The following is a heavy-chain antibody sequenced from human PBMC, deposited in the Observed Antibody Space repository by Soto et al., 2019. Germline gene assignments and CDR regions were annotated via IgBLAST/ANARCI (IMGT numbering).Heavy chain of an antibody. D-gene: IGHD4-17*01. CDR2: VSGTGGSA. V-gene: IGHV3-23*01. J-gene: IGHJ4*02. CDR1: GFTFSSYA. Sequence: RRLSCAASGFTFSSYAMTWVRQAPGKGLEWVSGVSGTGGSAYYADSVKGRFTISRDKSTNTLYLHMNSLRAEDTAVYYCARGSAYSDYDLEYWGQGTLVTVSS. CDR3: ARGSAYSDYDLEY.